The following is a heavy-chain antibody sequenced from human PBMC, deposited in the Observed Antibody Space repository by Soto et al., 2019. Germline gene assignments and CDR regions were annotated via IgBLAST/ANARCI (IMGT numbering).Heavy chain of an antibody. CDR3: TTDPVTMIVVVPSSG. J-gene: IGHJ4*02. CDR2: IKSKTDGGTT. Sequence: PGGSLRLSCAASGFTFSNAWMNWVRQAPGKGLEWVGRIKSKTDGGTTDYTAPVKDRYNISRDDSKNTFYLQMNSLKTEDTAVYYCTTDPVTMIVVVPSSGWGQGTLVTVSS. D-gene: IGHD3-22*01. V-gene: IGHV3-15*07. CDR1: GFTFSNAW.